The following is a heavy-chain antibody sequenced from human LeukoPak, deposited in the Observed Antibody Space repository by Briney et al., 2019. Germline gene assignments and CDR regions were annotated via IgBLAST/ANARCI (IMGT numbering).Heavy chain of an antibody. V-gene: IGHV4-4*07. CDR1: GGSVSSYH. CDR3: ARKDGDL. Sequence: NPSETLSLTCTVSGGSVSSYHWTWIRQPAGKGLEWIGRLYSSGGTNYNPSLKSRLTMSLDTSKNQFSLKLNSVTAADTAVYFCARKDGDLWGQGTLVTVSS. J-gene: IGHJ4*02. CDR2: LYSSGGT.